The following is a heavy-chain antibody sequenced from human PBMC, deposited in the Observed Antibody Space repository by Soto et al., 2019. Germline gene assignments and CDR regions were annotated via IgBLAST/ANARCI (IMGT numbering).Heavy chain of an antibody. J-gene: IGHJ2*01. CDR2: ISAYNGNT. Sequence: QVQLVQSGAEVKKPGASVKVSCKASGYTFTSYGISWVRQAPGQGLEGMGWISAYNGNTNYAQKLQGRVTMTTDTSTRPAYIELRSLRSDATAVYYCARSPPQTRITIGAWYFDLWGRGTLVTVSS. CDR1: GYTFTSYG. D-gene: IGHD3-10*01. CDR3: ARSPPQTRITIGAWYFDL. V-gene: IGHV1-18*04.